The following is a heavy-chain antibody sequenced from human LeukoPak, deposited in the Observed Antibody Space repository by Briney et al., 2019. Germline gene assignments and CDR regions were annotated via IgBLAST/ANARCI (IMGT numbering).Heavy chain of an antibody. CDR2: ISSSSSYI. J-gene: IGHJ4*02. CDR3: SRQFSSYFDY. CDR1: GFTFSSYS. Sequence: GGSLRLSCAVSGFTFSSYSMNWVRQAPGKGLEWVSSISSSSSYIYYADSVKGRFTISRDNAKNPLYLQMNSLRAEDTPVYYCSRQFSSYFDYWGQGTLVTVSS. V-gene: IGHV3-21*01.